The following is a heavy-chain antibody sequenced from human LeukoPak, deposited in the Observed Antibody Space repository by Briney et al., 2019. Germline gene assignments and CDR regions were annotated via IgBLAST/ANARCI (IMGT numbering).Heavy chain of an antibody. CDR1: GYTFTNYA. CDR3: ARSPGGNARTWLDY. J-gene: IGHJ4*02. D-gene: IGHD4-23*01. CDR2: TNGATGNT. Sequence: GTSVKVSCKASGYTFTNYALHWVRQAPGQRLEWMGWTNGATGNTRFSQDFQGRLTITIDTSASIAYMDLSSLRSEDTAVYYCARSPGGNARTWLDYWGQGTLVTVYS. V-gene: IGHV1-3*02.